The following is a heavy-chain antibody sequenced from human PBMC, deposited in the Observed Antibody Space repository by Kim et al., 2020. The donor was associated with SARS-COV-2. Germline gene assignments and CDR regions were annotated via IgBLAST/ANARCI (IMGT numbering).Heavy chain of an antibody. V-gene: IGHV1-46*01. CDR3: ASTAKLDDYFDY. J-gene: IGHJ4*02. Sequence: ASVKVSCKASGYTFTSYYMHWVRQAPGKGLEWMGRINPSGGSTSYAQKFQGRVTMTRDTSTSTVYMELSSLRSEDTAVYYCASTAKLDDYFDYWGQGTLVTVSS. D-gene: IGHD6-6*01. CDR2: INPSGGST. CDR1: GYTFTSYY.